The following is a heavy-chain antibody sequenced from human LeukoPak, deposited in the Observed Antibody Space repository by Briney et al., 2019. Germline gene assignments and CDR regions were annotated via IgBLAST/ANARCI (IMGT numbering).Heavy chain of an antibody. Sequence: ASLKVSCKASGFTFARSAVQWVRQARGQRPEWIGWIVIVNGNTNYAQKFQERLTITRDMSTSTAYMELSSLRSEDTAVYYCAAEDNFLTGYYDFDYWGQGTVVTVSS. V-gene: IGHV1-58*01. CDR1: GFTFARSA. J-gene: IGHJ4*02. CDR3: AAEDNFLTGYYDFDY. D-gene: IGHD3-9*01. CDR2: IVIVNGNT.